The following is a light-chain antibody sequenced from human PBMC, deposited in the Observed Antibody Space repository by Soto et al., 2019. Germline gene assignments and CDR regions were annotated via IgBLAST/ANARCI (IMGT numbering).Light chain of an antibody. CDR2: GAS. V-gene: IGKV3-15*01. J-gene: IGKJ5*01. CDR1: QSVGNN. CDR3: QQLNSYLIT. Sequence: EIGRPQSHDTLSVSPEERVTLSCRASQSVGNNLAWHQQKPGQAPRLLIYGASTRATGFPARFSGSGSGTEFTLTISSLQPEDFATYYCQQLNSYLITFCQGTRLEIK.